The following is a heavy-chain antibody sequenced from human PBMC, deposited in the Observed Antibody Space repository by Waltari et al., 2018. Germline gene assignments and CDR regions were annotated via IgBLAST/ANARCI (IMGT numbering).Heavy chain of an antibody. V-gene: IGHV3-21*01. D-gene: IGHD5-12*01. CDR1: GFTLSSYS. Sequence: EVQLVESGGGLVKPGGSLRLSCAASGFTLSSYSMNWVRPAPGKGLEWVSSISSSSSDIYYAYSVKGRFTISRDNAKNSLYLQMNSLRAEDTAVYYCARDLTEWLRPLYYWGQGTLVTVSS. J-gene: IGHJ4*02. CDR2: ISSSSSDI. CDR3: ARDLTEWLRPLYY.